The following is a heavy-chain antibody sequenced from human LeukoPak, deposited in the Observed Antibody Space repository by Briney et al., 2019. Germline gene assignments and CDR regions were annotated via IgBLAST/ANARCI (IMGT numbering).Heavy chain of an antibody. D-gene: IGHD3-22*01. CDR3: AKETGYYDGSGYYSRFDY. J-gene: IGHJ4*02. V-gene: IGHV3-23*01. CDR1: GFTFSIYA. Sequence: GGSLRLSSAASGFTFSIYAMSWVRQAPGKGLRWVSAISVGGGSTYYADSVKGRFTISRDNSKTTLYLQMNSLRAEDTAVYYCAKETGYYDGSGYYSRFDYWGQGTLVTVSS. CDR2: ISVGGGST.